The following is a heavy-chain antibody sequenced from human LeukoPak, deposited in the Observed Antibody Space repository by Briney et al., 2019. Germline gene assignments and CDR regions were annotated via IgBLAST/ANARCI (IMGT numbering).Heavy chain of an antibody. CDR2: ISYDGSNK. CDR1: GFTFSNAW. Sequence: GGSLRLSCAASGFTFSNAWMSWVRQAPGKGLEWVAVISYDGSNKYYADSVKGRFTISRDNSKNTLYLQMNSLRAEDTAVYYCARDRESLLSHYDILTGYYPPYYYYYYMDVWGKGTTVTVSS. J-gene: IGHJ6*03. CDR3: ARDRESLLSHYDILTGYYPPYYYYYYMDV. V-gene: IGHV3-30*03. D-gene: IGHD3-9*01.